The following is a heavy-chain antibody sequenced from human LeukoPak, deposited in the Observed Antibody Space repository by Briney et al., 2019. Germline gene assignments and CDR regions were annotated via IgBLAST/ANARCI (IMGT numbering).Heavy chain of an antibody. V-gene: IGHV4-59*01. Sequence: SETLSLTCTLSGGSISSYYWSWLRQPPGKGLEWIGYIYYSGSTNYNPSLKSRVTISVDTSKNQFSLKLSSVTAADTAVYYCARAAGLYYYYYMDVWGKGTTVTVSS. CDR2: IYYSGST. J-gene: IGHJ6*03. CDR3: ARAAGLYYYYYMDV. D-gene: IGHD3-10*01. CDR1: GGSISSYY.